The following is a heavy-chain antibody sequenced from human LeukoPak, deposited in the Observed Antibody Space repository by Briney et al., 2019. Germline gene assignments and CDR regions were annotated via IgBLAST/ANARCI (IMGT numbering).Heavy chain of an antibody. Sequence: GGSLRLSCAASGFSFSSYGMHWVRRAPGKGLEWVAVISYDGSNEYFADSVKGRFTVSRDNSKNTLYLQMNSLRPEDTAVYYCAKDLGVGAYLLFDYITSGLDSWGQGTLVTVSS. CDR3: AKDLGVGAYLLFDYITSGLDS. CDR1: GFSFSSYG. J-gene: IGHJ4*02. CDR2: ISYDGSNE. D-gene: IGHD2/OR15-2a*01. V-gene: IGHV3-30*18.